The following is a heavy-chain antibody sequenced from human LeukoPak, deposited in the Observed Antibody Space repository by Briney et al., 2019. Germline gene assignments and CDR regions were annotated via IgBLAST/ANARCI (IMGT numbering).Heavy chain of an antibody. CDR3: ARSTPSDFYFDY. D-gene: IGHD2-2*01. CDR1: GSIFSSSE. V-gene: IGHV3-48*03. J-gene: IGHJ4*02. Sequence: GGSLRLSCAASGSIFSSSEMNWVRQPSGKGLEWVSYISGRDTIYYADSVKGRFTISRDNAKNSLYLQMNNLRAEDTAVYYCARSTPSDFYFDYWGQGALVTVSS. CDR2: ISGRDTI.